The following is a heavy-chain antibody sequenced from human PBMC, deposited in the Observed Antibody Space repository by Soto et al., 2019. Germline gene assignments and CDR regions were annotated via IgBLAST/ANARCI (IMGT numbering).Heavy chain of an antibody. CDR2: IYYSGST. V-gene: IGHV4-59*01. D-gene: IGHD3-9*01. Sequence: SETLSLTCTVSGGSISSYYWSWIRQPPGKGLEWIGYIYYSGSTNYNPSLKSRVTISVDTSKNQFSLKLSSVTSADPVLYYCARGTWAYDIWAGYTTCTGSQGEWGKGAMLSIFS. J-gene: IGHJ6*04. CDR1: GGSISSYY. CDR3: ARGTWAYDIWAGYTTCTGSQGE.